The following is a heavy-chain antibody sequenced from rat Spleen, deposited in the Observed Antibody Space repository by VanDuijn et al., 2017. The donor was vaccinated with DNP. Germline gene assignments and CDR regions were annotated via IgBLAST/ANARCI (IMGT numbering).Heavy chain of an antibody. CDR3: TSGTTTWFAY. J-gene: IGHJ3*01. CDR1: GFSLTTYN. D-gene: IGHD1-10*01. CDR2: IWTGGST. Sequence: QVQLKESGPGLVQPSQTLSLTCTVSGFSLTTYNVHWLRQPPGKGLEWLGLIWTGGSTEYNSALKSRLSISRDTSKSPVFLKMNSLQTEDTATYVCTSGTTTWFAYWGQGTLVTVSS. V-gene: IGHV2-30*01.